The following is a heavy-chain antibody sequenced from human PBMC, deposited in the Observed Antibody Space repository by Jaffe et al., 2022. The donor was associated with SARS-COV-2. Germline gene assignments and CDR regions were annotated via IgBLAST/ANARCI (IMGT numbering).Heavy chain of an antibody. V-gene: IGHV3-7*01. CDR2: IKLDGSKI. Sequence: EVQLVESGGYLVQPGGSLRLSCAASGFTSSTHWMNWVRQAPGKGLEWVASIKLDGSKIYYVDSVKGRFTISRDHAENSVFLQMNSLRAEDTAVYFCPKSSRGAYDDWGQGTLVTVSS. D-gene: IGHD3-10*01. CDR1: GFTSSTHW. J-gene: IGHJ4*02. CDR3: PKSSRGAYDD.